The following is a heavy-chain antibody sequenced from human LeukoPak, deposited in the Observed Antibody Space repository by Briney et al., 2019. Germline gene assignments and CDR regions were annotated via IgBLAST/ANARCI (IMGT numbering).Heavy chain of an antibody. CDR3: ARGPLDGGYTYFDY. CDR2: FSYSGST. Sequence: SETLSLTCTVSGASVSNYYWGWIRQPPGKGLEWIGYFSYSGSTNYNPSLKSRVTISVDTSKNQFSLKLSSVTAADTAVCYCARGPLDGGYTYFDYWGQGTLVSVAS. CDR1: GASVSNYY. V-gene: IGHV4-59*02. D-gene: IGHD5-12*01. J-gene: IGHJ4*02.